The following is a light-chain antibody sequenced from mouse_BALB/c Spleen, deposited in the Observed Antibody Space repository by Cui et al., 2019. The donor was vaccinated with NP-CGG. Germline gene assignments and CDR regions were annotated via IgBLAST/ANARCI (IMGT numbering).Light chain of an antibody. CDR3: ALWYSNHWV. J-gene: IGLJ1*01. CDR1: TGTVTTSNY. Sequence: QAAVTQVSALTTSPGETVTLTCRSNTGTVTTSNYANWVQEKPDHLFTGLIGGTNNRAPGVPARFSGSLIGDKAALTITGAQTEDEAIYFCALWYSNHWVFGGGTKLTVL. V-gene: IGLV1*01. CDR2: GTN.